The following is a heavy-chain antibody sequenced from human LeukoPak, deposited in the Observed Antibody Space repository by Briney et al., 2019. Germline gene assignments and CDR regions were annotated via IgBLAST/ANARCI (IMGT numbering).Heavy chain of an antibody. CDR3: ARDLTLWSKRDYTPYYFDY. V-gene: IGHV3-30*02. CDR2: IRYDGSNK. Sequence: GGSLRLSCAASGFTFSSYGMHWVRQAPGKGLEWVAFIRYDGSNKYYADSVKGRFTISRDNSKNTLYLQMNSLRAEDTAVYYCARDLTLWSKRDYTPYYFDYWGQGTLVTVSS. CDR1: GFTFSSYG. D-gene: IGHD2-2*02. J-gene: IGHJ4*02.